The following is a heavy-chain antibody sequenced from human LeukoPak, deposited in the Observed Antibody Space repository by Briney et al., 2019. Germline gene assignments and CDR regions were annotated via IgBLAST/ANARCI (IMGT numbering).Heavy chain of an antibody. CDR2: ISGSGGST. J-gene: IGHJ4*02. CDR1: GFTFSNYA. Sequence: GGSLRLSCAASGFTFSNYAVSWVRQAPGKGLEWVSAISGSGGSTYYADSVKGRFTISRDNSKNTLFLQMNSLRAEGTAVYYCAKTDLDSSGYYYDSFDYWGQGTLVTVSS. CDR3: AKTDLDSSGYYYDSFDY. D-gene: IGHD3-22*01. V-gene: IGHV3-23*01.